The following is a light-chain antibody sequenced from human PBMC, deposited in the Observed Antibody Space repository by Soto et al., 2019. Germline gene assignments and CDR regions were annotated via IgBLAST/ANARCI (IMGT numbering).Light chain of an antibody. J-gene: IGKJ3*01. Sequence: DIQMTQSPSSLYASVGDRVTITCRASRGVGNSLAWYQQKPGKVPTLLIYGASTLESGVPSRFSGSGSGTFFTLIINSLQPDDVATYYCQKYDSAPFPFGPGSKVNLK. CDR3: QKYDSAPFP. CDR2: GAS. CDR1: RGVGNS. V-gene: IGKV1-27*01.